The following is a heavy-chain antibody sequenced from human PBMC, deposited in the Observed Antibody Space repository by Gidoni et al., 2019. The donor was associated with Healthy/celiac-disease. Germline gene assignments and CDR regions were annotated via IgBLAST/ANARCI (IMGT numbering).Heavy chain of an antibody. J-gene: IGHJ4*02. CDR3: ARDLLDY. V-gene: IGHV3-30-3*01. CDR1: GFTCGSYA. CDR2: ISYDGSNK. Sequence: QVQLVASGGGVVQPGRSLRLSCAASGFTCGSYAMHWVRQAPGKGLEWVAVISYDGSNKYYADSVKGRFTISRDNSKNTLYLQMNSLRAEDTAVYYCARDLLDYWGQGTLVTVSS.